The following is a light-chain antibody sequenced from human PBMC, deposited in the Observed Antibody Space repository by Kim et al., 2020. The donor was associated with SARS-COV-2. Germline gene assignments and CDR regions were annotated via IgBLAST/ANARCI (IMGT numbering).Light chain of an antibody. V-gene: IGLV3-19*01. CDR1: TLRAYY. CDR2: GDN. Sequence: ALGQTVKITCQGDTLRAYYTTWYQHKPGQAPTLVIYGDNKRPSGIPDRFSGSTSGNTASLTITESLAEDEADYYCNSRDSSGKLLVFGGGTQLTVL. CDR3: NSRDSSGKLLV. J-gene: IGLJ2*01.